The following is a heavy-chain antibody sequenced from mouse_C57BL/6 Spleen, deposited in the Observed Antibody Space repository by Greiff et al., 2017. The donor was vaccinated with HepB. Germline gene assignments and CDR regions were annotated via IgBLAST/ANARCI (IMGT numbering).Heavy chain of an antibody. Sequence: VQGVESGPGLVAPSQCLSISCTVSGFSLTSYGVHWVRQPPGKGLEWLVVIWSDGSTTYNSALKSRLSISKDNSKSQVFLKMNSLQTDDTAMYYCARQSYDGDFFMDYWGQGTSVTVSS. J-gene: IGHJ4*01. CDR3: ARQSYDGDFFMDY. V-gene: IGHV2-6-1*01. CDR1: GFSLTSYG. CDR2: IWSDGST. D-gene: IGHD2-13*01.